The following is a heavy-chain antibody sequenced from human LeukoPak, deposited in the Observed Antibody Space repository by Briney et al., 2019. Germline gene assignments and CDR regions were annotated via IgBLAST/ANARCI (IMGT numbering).Heavy chain of an antibody. CDR2: MNPNSGNT. V-gene: IGHV1-8*01. D-gene: IGHD6-6*01. CDR1: GYTFTSYD. Sequence: ASVQVSCKASGYTFTSYDINWVRQATGQGLEWMGWMNPNSGNTGYAQKFQGRVTMTRNTSISTAYMKLSSLRSEDTAVYYCASYKYSRFMGFDYWGQGTLVTVSS. J-gene: IGHJ4*02. CDR3: ASYKYSRFMGFDY.